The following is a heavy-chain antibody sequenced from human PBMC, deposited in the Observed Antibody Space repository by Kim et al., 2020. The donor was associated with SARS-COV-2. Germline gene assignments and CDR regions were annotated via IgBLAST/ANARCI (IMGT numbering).Heavy chain of an antibody. CDR1: GGTFSSYA. CDR2: IIPIFGTA. V-gene: IGHV1-69*13. CDR3: ARDVTTHYGMDV. J-gene: IGHJ6*02. D-gene: IGHD4-17*01. Sequence: SVKVSCKASGGTFSSYAISWVRQAPGQGLEWMGGIIPIFGTANYAQKFQGRVTITADESTSTAYMELSSLRSEDTAVYYCARDVTTHYGMDVWGQGTTVTVSS.